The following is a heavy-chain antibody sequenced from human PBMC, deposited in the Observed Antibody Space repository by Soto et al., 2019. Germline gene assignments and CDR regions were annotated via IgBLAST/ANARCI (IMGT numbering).Heavy chain of an antibody. Sequence: QVQLVQSGAEVKKPGSSVKVSCKASGGTFSSYAISWLRQAPGQGLEWMGGFIPIFGTADYAQRFQGRVTITADESTSTAYMELSSLRSEDTAVYYCARQGSNEYYYYGMDVWGQGTTVTVSS. CDR2: FIPIFGTA. D-gene: IGHD3-10*01. J-gene: IGHJ6*02. CDR1: GGTFSSYA. CDR3: ARQGSNEYYYYGMDV. V-gene: IGHV1-69*12.